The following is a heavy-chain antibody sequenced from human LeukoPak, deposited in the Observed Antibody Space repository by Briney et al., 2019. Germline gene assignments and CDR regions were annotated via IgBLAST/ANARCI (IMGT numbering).Heavy chain of an antibody. CDR3: ARDSGDGIFYDSSGYYPHDAFDI. V-gene: IGHV4-34*01. CDR1: GGSFSGYY. Sequence: SETLSLTCAVYGGSFSGYYWSWIRQPPGKGLEWIGEINHSGSTNYNPSLKSRVTISVDTSKNQFSLKLSSVTAADTAVYYCARDSGDGIFYDSSGYYPHDAFDIWGQGTMVTVSS. D-gene: IGHD3-22*01. CDR2: INHSGST. J-gene: IGHJ3*02.